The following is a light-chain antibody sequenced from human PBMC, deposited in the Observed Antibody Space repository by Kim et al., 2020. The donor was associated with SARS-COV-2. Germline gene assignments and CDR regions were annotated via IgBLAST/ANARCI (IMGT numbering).Light chain of an antibody. J-gene: IGLJ1*01. CDR1: SSDIGTYTS. CDR3: NSYTSSRTYV. Sequence: QSALTQPASVSGSPGQSITISCTGTSSDIGTYTSVSWYQHHPGKAPKFIIYDVSERPSGVSNRFSGSKSGNTASLTISGLQAEDEADYYCNSYTSSRTYVFGTGTKVTVL. CDR2: DVS. V-gene: IGLV2-14*03.